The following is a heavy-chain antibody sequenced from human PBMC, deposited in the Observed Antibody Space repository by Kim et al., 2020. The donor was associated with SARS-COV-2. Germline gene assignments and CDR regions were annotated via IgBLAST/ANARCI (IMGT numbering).Heavy chain of an antibody. V-gene: IGHV3-33*05. J-gene: IGHJ4*02. CDR2: ISYDGSNK. D-gene: IGHD5-18*01. CDR1: GFTFSSYG. Sequence: GGSLRLSCAASGFTFSSYGMHWVRQAPGKGLEWVAVISYDGSNKYYADSVKGRFTISRDNSKNTLYLQMNSLRAEDTAVYYCARDSSYGTSHDYWGQGTLVTVSS. CDR3: ARDSSYGTSHDY.